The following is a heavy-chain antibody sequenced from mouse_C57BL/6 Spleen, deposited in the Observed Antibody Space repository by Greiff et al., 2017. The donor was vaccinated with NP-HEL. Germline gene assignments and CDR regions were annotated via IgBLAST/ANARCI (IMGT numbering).Heavy chain of an antibody. Sequence: QVHVKQPGAELVKPGASVKLSCKASGYTFTSYWMHWVKQRPGQGLEWIGMIHPNSGSTNYNEKFKSKATLTVDKSSSTAYMQLSSLTSEDSAVYYCARKGIYYDYDDFDYWGQGTTLTVSS. J-gene: IGHJ2*01. V-gene: IGHV1-64*01. CDR2: IHPNSGST. CDR1: GYTFTSYW. D-gene: IGHD2-4*01. CDR3: ARKGIYYDYDDFDY.